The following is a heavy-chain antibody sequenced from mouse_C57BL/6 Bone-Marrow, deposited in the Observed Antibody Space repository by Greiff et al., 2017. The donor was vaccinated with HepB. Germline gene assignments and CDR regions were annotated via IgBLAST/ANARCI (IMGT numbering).Heavy chain of an antibody. J-gene: IGHJ1*03. CDR2: ISYDGSN. Sequence: ESGPGLVKPSQSLSLTCSVTGYSITSGYYWNWIRQFPGNKLEWMGYISYDGSNNYNPSLKNRISITRDTSKNQFFLKLNSVTTEDTATYYCANLNYYGSSDWYFDVWGTGTPVTVAS. CDR1: GYSITSGYY. V-gene: IGHV3-6*01. CDR3: ANLNYYGSSDWYFDV. D-gene: IGHD1-1*01.